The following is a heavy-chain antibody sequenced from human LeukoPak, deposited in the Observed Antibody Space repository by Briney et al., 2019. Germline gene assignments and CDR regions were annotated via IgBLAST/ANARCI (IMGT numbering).Heavy chain of an antibody. D-gene: IGHD6-19*01. V-gene: IGHV5-10-1*01. CDR3: ARESTVADPYNWFDP. Sequence: GESLKISCKGSGYSFTSYWISWVRQVPGKGLEWMGRIDPSDSYTNYSPSFQGHVTISADKSISTAYLQWSSLKASDTAMYYCARESTVADPYNWFDPWGQGTLVTVSS. CDR2: IDPSDSYT. CDR1: GYSFTSYW. J-gene: IGHJ5*02.